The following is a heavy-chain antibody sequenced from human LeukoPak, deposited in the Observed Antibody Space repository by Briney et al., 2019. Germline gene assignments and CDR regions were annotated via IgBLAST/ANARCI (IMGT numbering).Heavy chain of an antibody. CDR3: ARDRNGDQCYFDY. V-gene: IGHV1-2*02. CDR1: GYTFTGYY. J-gene: IGHJ4*02. CDR2: INPGSGGA. Sequence: ASVKVSCKASGYTFTGYYMHWVRQAPGQGLEWMGWINPGSGGANYAQKFQGRVTMTRDTSISTAYMELSRLRSDDTAVYYCARDRNGDQCYFDYWGQGTLVTVSS. D-gene: IGHD4-17*01.